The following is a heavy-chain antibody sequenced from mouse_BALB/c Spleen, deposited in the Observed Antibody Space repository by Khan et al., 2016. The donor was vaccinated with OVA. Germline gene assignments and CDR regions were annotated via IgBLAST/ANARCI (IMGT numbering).Heavy chain of an antibody. Sequence: QIQLVQSGPELKKPGETVKISCKASGYTFTNYGMNWVKQSPGKALKWMGWINTYTGEPTYADDFKGRFAFSLETSATTAYLQINNLKNDDTATNFCARPPYFSYTLDYWGQGTAVTVSS. CDR3: ARPPYFSYTLDY. CDR1: GYTFTNYG. V-gene: IGHV9-3-1*01. CDR2: INTYTGEP. J-gene: IGHJ4*01. D-gene: IGHD2-10*01.